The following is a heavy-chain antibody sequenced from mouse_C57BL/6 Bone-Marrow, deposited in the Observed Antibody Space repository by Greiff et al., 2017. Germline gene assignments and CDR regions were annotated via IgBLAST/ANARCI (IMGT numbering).Heavy chain of an antibody. CDR2: IDPEIGDT. J-gene: IGHJ2*01. D-gene: IGHD2-3*01. V-gene: IGHV14-4*01. Sequence: EVQLVESGAELVRPGASVKLSCTASGFNIKDDYIHWVKQRPEQGLEWIGWIDPEIGDTEYAPKFQGKATITSDTSSNTAYLQLSSLTSEDTAVYYCSSFDGNYFDFWGQGTPLTVAS. CDR1: GFNIKDDY. CDR3: SSFDGNYFDF.